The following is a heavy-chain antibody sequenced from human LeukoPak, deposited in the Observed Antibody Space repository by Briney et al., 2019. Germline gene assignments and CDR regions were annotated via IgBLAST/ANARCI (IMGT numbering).Heavy chain of an antibody. CDR3: AKYLAAGKFYFDY. J-gene: IGHJ4*02. D-gene: IGHD6-13*01. Sequence: GGSLRLSCAAFGFPFSSYAMTWVRQAPGKGLEWVSAIGATGGDPYYADSVKGRFTISRDNSKNTLYLQIHSLRAEDTAIYYCAKYLAAGKFYFDYWGQGTLVTVSS. V-gene: IGHV3-23*01. CDR1: GFPFSSYA. CDR2: IGATGGDP.